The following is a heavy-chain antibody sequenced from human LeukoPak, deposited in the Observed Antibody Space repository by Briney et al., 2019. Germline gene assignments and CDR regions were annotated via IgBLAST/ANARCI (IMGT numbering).Heavy chain of an antibody. Sequence: GGSLRLSCAASGFTFSSYAMTWVRQAPGKGLQWVSATSGSGGSTYYADSVKGRFTISRDNSKNTLYLQMNSLRGEDTAVYYCARVLVGTTYFEYWGQGTLVTVSS. J-gene: IGHJ4*02. D-gene: IGHD1-26*01. CDR1: GFTFSSYA. CDR3: ARVLVGTTYFEY. CDR2: TSGSGGST. V-gene: IGHV3-23*01.